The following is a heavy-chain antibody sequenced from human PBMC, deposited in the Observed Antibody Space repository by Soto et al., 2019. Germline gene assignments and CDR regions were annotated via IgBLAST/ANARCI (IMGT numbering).Heavy chain of an antibody. CDR3: ARDSASGLYYYFALDV. V-gene: IGHV4-4*02. J-gene: IGHJ6*02. CDR1: GDSISSSNW. Sequence: SETLSLTCAVSGDSISSSNWWTWVRQPPGKGLEWIGDIYQTGITNSNPSLKSRVTMSIDKSKNQFSLKLTSVTAADTAVYYCARDSASGLYYYFALDVWGQGTTVTVS. CDR2: IYQTGIT.